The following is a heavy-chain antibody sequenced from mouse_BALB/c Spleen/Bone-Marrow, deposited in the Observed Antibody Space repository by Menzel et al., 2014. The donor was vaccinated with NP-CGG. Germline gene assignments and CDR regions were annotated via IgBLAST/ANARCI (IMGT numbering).Heavy chain of an antibody. J-gene: IGHJ2*01. CDR1: GFTFSNYG. D-gene: IGHD2-1*01. V-gene: IGHV5-6-3*01. CDR2: INGNGGSI. CDR3: VRGNYGNYVDYFDF. Sequence: EVKLVESGGGLVQPGGSLKLSCAASGFTFSNYGMSWVRQTPDKRLELVATINGNGGSIYYPDSVKGRFTISRDTAKNTLYLQMSSLKSEETAMYYCVRGNYGNYVDYFDFWGQGTTLTVSS.